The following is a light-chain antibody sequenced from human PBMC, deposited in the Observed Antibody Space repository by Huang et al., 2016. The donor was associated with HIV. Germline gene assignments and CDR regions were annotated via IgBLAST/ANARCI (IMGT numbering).Light chain of an antibody. CDR1: QSVNSY. CDR2: VAS. CDR3: QQRKYWPPIT. J-gene: IGKJ5*01. V-gene: IGKV3-11*01. Sequence: ETVLTQSPATLSLSPGERATLSCRASQSVNSYLAWYQPKPGQTPRLLIYVASNRATGIPARFSGSGSGTDFTLTISSLEPEDFAVYYCQQRKYWPPITFGQGTRLEMK.